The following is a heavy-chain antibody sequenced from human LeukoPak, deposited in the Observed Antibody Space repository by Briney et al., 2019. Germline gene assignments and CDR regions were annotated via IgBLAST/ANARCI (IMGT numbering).Heavy chain of an antibody. D-gene: IGHD5-12*01. CDR1: GYTFTSYG. Sequence: GASVKVSCKTSGYTFTSYGVSWVRQAPGQGLEWMGWISGYSGNTNYAQKYRGRVTITRDTSASTAYMELSSLRSEDTAVYYCARDRYEGDYWGQGTLVTVSS. CDR3: ARDRYEGDY. J-gene: IGHJ4*02. V-gene: IGHV1-18*01. CDR2: ISGYSGNT.